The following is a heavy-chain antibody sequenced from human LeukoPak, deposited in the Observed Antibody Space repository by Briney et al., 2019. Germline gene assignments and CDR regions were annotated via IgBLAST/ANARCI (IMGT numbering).Heavy chain of an antibody. CDR1: GFTFSNYG. V-gene: IGHV3-21*06. CDR3: ARGRSITLLRGVAMSDGFDI. CDR2: IDTSGRYV. D-gene: IGHD3-10*01. J-gene: IGHJ3*02. Sequence: PGGSLRLSCAASGFTFSNYGMNWVRQAPGKGLEWVSFIDTSGRYVYYGDSVKGRFTISRDNAKNLLFLQMNGLRAEDTALYYCARGRSITLLRGVAMSDGFDIWGQGAMVAVSS.